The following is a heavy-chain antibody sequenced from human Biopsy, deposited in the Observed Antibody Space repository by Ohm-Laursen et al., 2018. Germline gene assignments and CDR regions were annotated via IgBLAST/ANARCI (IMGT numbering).Heavy chain of an antibody. CDR1: GFTFNNYG. D-gene: IGHD5-18*01. V-gene: IGHV3-30*18. CDR3: AKDRYNYTPIGGFSMDV. CDR2: IFYDGSNT. Sequence: SLRLSCSASGFTFNNYGMQWVRQAPGKGLEWVAFIFYDGSNTYYADSVKGRFTISRDNSRDTLYLQMSSLRAEDTAVYYCAKDRYNYTPIGGFSMDVWGQGTMVTVSS. J-gene: IGHJ6*02.